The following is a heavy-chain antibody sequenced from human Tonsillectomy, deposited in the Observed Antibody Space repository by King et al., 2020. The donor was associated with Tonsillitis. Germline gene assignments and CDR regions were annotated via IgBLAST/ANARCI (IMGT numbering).Heavy chain of an antibody. CDR2: IKQDGSET. J-gene: IGHJ2*01. V-gene: IGHV3-7*03. CDR1: GFTLSTFW. CDR3: VRGAGWYFDL. D-gene: IGHD1-14*01. Sequence: VQLVESGGGLVQPGGSLRLSCAASGFTLSTFWMKWARQAPGKGLEWVATIKQDGSETHYADSVNGRFTISRDNAENSLFLQMNSLRVEDTVVYYCVRGAGWYFDLWGRGALVTVSS.